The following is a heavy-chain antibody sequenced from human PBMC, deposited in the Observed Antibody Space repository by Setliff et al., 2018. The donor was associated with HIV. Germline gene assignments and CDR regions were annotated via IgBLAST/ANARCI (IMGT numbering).Heavy chain of an antibody. CDR3: AKMHTAMDPDTFDI. V-gene: IGHV3-7*01. Sequence: GGSLRLSCEASGFTFSNYWMSWVRRTPGKGLEWVANIKEDGSYRYYVDSVKGRFTISRDNSKNTMFLQMNSLRVEDTAIYYCAKMHTAMDPDTFDIWGQGTMVTVSS. D-gene: IGHD5-18*01. CDR1: GFTFSNYW. CDR2: IKEDGSYR. J-gene: IGHJ3*02.